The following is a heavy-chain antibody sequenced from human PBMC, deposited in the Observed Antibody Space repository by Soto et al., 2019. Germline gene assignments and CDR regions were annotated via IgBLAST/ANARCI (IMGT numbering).Heavy chain of an antibody. CDR3: ASYYGSGSYYLDWFDP. J-gene: IGHJ5*02. CDR1: GGSINSSNW. Sequence: QVQLQESGPGLVKPSGTLSLTCAVSGGSINSSNWWTWVRQPPGQGLEWIGEIYHSGRTNYNPSLKSRVTISIVTSKNQCSLKLASVTAADTAVYYCASYYGSGSYYLDWFDPWGQGTLVTVSS. CDR2: IYHSGRT. V-gene: IGHV4-4*02. D-gene: IGHD3-10*01.